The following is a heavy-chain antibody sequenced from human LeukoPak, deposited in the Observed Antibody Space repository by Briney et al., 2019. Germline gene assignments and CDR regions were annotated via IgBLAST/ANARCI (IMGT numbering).Heavy chain of an antibody. CDR1: GFTFSSYA. CDR3: AARHYYYDSSGYYSLRA. D-gene: IGHD3-22*01. J-gene: IGHJ5*02. Sequence: GGSLRLSCAASGFTFSSYAMSWVRQAPGKGLEWVSAISGSGGSTYYADSVKGRFTISRDNSKNTLYLQMNSLRAEDTAAYYCAARHYYYDSSGYYSLRAWGQGTLVTVSS. V-gene: IGHV3-23*01. CDR2: ISGSGGST.